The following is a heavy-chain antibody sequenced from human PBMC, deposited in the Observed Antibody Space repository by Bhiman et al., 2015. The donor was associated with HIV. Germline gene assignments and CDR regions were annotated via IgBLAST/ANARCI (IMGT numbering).Heavy chain of an antibody. D-gene: IGHD5-24*01. CDR1: GFTFSSYG. CDR2: ISYE. J-gene: IGHJ4*02. Sequence: QVQLVESGGGVVQPGRSLRLSCAASGFTFSSYGMHWVRQAPGKGLEWVAVISYEYSADSVKGRFTISRDNSKNTLYLQMNSLRPEDTAVYYCAKGGWLQFWYPDYWGQGTLVTVSS. CDR3: AKGGWLQFWYPDY. V-gene: IGHV3-30*18.